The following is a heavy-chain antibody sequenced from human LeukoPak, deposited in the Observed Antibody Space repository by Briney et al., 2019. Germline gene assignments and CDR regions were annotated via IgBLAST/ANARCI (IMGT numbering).Heavy chain of an antibody. J-gene: IGHJ6*02. D-gene: IGHD2-2*01. Sequence: SVKVSCKASGGTFSSYAISWVRQAPGQGLEWMGGIIPIFGTANYAQKSQGRVTITADESTSTAYMELSSLRSEDTAVYYCASDLNVVVPAAFYGMDVWGQGTTVTVSS. V-gene: IGHV1-69*01. CDR2: IIPIFGTA. CDR1: GGTFSSYA. CDR3: ASDLNVVVPAAFYGMDV.